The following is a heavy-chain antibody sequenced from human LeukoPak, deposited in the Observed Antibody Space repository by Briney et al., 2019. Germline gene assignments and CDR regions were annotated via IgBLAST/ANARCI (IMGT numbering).Heavy chain of an antibody. Sequence: RASETLSLTCTVSGGSISSYYWSWIRQPPGKGLEWIGEINHSGSTNYNPSLKSRVTISVDTSKNQFSLKLSSVTAADTAVYYCAPRIAAAGPFDYWGQGTLVTVSS. V-gene: IGHV4-34*01. CDR2: INHSGST. D-gene: IGHD6-13*01. J-gene: IGHJ4*02. CDR3: APRIAAAGPFDY. CDR1: GGSISSYY.